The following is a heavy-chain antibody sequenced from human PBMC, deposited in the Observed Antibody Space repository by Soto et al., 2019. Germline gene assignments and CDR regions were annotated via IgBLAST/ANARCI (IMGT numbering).Heavy chain of an antibody. D-gene: IGHD2-15*01. J-gene: IGHJ6*04. CDR1: GGTFSSYA. V-gene: IGHV1-69*13. Sequence: GASVKVSCKASGGTFSSYAISWVRQAPGQGLEWMGGIIPIFGTANYAQKFQGRVTITADESTSTAYMELSSLRSEDTAVYYCASGRYCSGGSCYSPDVWGKGTTVTVST. CDR3: ASGRYCSGGSCYSPDV. CDR2: IIPIFGTA.